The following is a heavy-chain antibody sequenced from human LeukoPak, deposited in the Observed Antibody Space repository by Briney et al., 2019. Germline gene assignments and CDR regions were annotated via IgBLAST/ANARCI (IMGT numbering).Heavy chain of an antibody. V-gene: IGHV4-59*08. CDR3: ARRDQWPVLDY. CDR2: IYYSGST. J-gene: IGHJ4*02. Sequence: SETLSLTCTVSGGSISSYYWSWIRQPPGKGLEWIGYIYYSGSTNYNPSLKSRVTISVDTSKNQFSLKLSSVTAADTAVYYCARRDQWPVLDYWGQGTLVIVSS. D-gene: IGHD6-19*01. CDR1: GGSISSYY.